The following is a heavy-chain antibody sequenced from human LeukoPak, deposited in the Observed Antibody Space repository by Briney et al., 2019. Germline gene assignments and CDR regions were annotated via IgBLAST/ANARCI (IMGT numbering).Heavy chain of an antibody. CDR3: ATHKSGSGSYLYDY. D-gene: IGHD3-10*01. V-gene: IGHV3-74*01. J-gene: IGHJ4*02. CDR2: INSDGSST. Sequence: TGGSLRLSCAASGFTFSSYWMHWVRQAPGKGLVWVSRINSDGSSTSYADSVKGRFTISRDNAKNTLYLQVNSLRAEDTAVYYCATHKSGSGSYLYDYWGQGTLVTVSS. CDR1: GFTFSSYW.